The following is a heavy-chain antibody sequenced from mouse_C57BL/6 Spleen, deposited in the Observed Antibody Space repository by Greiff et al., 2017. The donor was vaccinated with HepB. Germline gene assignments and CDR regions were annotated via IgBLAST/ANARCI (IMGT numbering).Heavy chain of an antibody. J-gene: IGHJ1*03. CDR3: ARGDYGNYVKYFDV. CDR1: GYTFTDYY. Sequence: EVQLQQSGPELVKPGASVKISCKASGYTFTDYYMNWVKQSHGKSLEWIGDINPNNGGTSYNQKFKGKATLTVDKSSSTAYMELRSLTSEDSAVYYCARGDYGNYVKYFDVWGTGTTVTVSS. CDR2: INPNNGGT. D-gene: IGHD2-1*01. V-gene: IGHV1-26*01.